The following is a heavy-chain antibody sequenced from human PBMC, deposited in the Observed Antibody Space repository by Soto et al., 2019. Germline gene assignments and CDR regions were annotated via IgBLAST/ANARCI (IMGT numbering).Heavy chain of an antibody. J-gene: IGHJ4*02. CDR3: ARQPYQSVAGTDYFDY. V-gene: IGHV4-38-2*01. Sequence: SETLSLTCAVSGDSISSGYHWAWIRQPPGKGLEWVASIYHSGTTYYNPSLTSRVTISVDTSKNQFSLKLSSVTAADTAVYYCARQPYQSVAGTDYFDYWGQGTLVTVSS. D-gene: IGHD6-19*01. CDR1: GDSISSGYH. CDR2: IYHSGTT.